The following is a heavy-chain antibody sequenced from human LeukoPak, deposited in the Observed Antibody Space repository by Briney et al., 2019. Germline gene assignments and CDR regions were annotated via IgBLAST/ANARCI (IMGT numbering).Heavy chain of an antibody. CDR2: IIPDSGGT. Sequence: ASVKVSCTASGYTFTGYHIYWVRQAPGQGLEWMGWIIPDSGGTGYAQKFQGRVTMTKDTSIGTAYMELISLGSDNTAVYYCARRYSPTGPFDYWGPGTLVTVSS. V-gene: IGHV1-2*02. J-gene: IGHJ4*02. D-gene: IGHD1-14*01. CDR3: ARRYSPTGPFDY. CDR1: GYTFTGYH.